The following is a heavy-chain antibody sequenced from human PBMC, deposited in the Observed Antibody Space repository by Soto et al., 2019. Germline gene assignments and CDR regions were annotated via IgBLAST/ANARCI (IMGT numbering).Heavy chain of an antibody. Sequence: SETLSLTCTVSGGSISSYYWSWIRQPPGKGLEWIGYIYYSGSTNYNPSLKSRVTISVDTSKNQFSLKLSSVTAADTAVYYCARHIVVVVAAPDAFDIWGQGTMVTVPS. CDR3: ARHIVVVVAAPDAFDI. J-gene: IGHJ3*02. CDR2: IYYSGST. CDR1: GGSISSYY. D-gene: IGHD2-15*01. V-gene: IGHV4-59*01.